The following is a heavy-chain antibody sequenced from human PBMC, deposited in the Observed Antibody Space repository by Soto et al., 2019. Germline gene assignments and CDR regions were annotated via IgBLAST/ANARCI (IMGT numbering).Heavy chain of an antibody. J-gene: IGHJ6*02. CDR2: IWYDGSNK. CDR3: ARVAQWLGTLLVYGMDV. D-gene: IGHD6-19*01. V-gene: IGHV3-33*01. CDR1: GFTFSSYG. Sequence: GGSLRLSCAASGFTFSSYGMHWVRQAPGKGLEWVAVIWYDGSNKYYADSVKGRFTISRDNSKNTLYLQMNSLRAEDTAVYYCARVAQWLGTLLVYGMDVWGQGTTVTVSS.